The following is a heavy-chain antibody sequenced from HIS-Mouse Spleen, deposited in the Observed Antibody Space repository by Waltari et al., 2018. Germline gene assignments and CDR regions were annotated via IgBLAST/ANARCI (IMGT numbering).Heavy chain of an antibody. CDR1: GYTSTGYY. CDR2: IDPNSGGT. D-gene: IGHD7-27*01. J-gene: IGHJ4*02. V-gene: IGHV1-2*02. CDR3: ARGWGDFDY. Sequence: QVQLVQSGAEVKKPGASVKVSCKASGYTSTGYYMHWVRQAPGQGLEWMGWIDPNSGGTNYAQTFQGRVTMTRDTSISTAYMELSRLRSDDTAVYYCARGWGDFDYWGQGTLVTVSS.